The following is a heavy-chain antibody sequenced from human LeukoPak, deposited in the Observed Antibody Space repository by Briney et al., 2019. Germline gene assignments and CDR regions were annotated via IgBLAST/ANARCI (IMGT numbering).Heavy chain of an antibody. J-gene: IGHJ4*02. D-gene: IGHD1-14*01. Sequence: GGSLRLSCAASGFAFSSYSINWVRQAPGKGLEWVSSISSSSSYIYYADSVKGRFTISRDNAKNSLYLQMNSLRAEDTAVYYCARSGSSPNDYWGQGTLVTVSS. CDR3: ARSGSSPNDY. V-gene: IGHV3-21*01. CDR1: GFAFSSYS. CDR2: ISSSSSYI.